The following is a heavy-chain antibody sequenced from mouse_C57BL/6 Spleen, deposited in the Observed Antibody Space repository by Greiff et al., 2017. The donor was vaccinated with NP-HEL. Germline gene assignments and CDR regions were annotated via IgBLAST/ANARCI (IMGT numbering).Heavy chain of an antibody. CDR1: GYAFSSYW. J-gene: IGHJ4*01. CDR2: IYPGDGDT. D-gene: IGHD1-1*01. V-gene: IGHV1-80*01. CDR3: ARWSNYGSSYYYAMDY. Sequence: LVESGAELVKPGASVKISCKASGYAFSSYWMNWVKQRPGKGLEGIGQIYPGDGDTNYNGKFKGKATLTADKSSSTAYMQLSSLTSEDSAVYFCARWSNYGSSYYYAMDYWGQGTSVTVSS.